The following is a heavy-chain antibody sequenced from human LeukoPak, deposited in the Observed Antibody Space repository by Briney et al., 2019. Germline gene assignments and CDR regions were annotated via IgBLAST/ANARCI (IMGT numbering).Heavy chain of an antibody. J-gene: IGHJ3*02. CDR1: GFTFSSYA. D-gene: IGHD3-9*01. Sequence: PGGSLRLSCAASGFTFSSYAMSWVRQAPGKGLEWVSVISGSGGSTYYADSVKGRFTISRDNSKNTLYLQMNSLRAEDTAVYYCANVLRYGGPENAFDIWGQGTMVTVSS. V-gene: IGHV3-23*01. CDR3: ANVLRYGGPENAFDI. CDR2: ISGSGGST.